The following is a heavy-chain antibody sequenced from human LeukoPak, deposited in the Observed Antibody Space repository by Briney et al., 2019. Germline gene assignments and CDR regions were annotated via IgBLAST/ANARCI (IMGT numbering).Heavy chain of an antibody. V-gene: IGHV1-18*01. CDR1: GYIFTSYG. Sequence: GASVKVSCKASGYIFTSYGISWVRQAPGQGLEWMGWISTYNGNTNYAQKLQGRVTMTADTSTSTAYMDLRSLRSDDTAVYYCARNWYFGMDVWGQGTTVTVSS. CDR3: ARNWYFGMDV. CDR2: ISTYNGNT. J-gene: IGHJ6*02.